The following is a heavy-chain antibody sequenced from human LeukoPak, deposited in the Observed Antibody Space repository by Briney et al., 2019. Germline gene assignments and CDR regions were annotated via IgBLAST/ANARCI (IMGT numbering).Heavy chain of an antibody. CDR2: IYYSGST. CDR1: GGSISSYY. Sequence: SETLSLTRTVSGGSISSYYWSWIRQPPGKGLEWIGYIYYSGSTNYNPSLKSRVTISVDTSKNQFSLKLSSVTAADTAVYYCAGGVVMMNYYYYGMDVWGQGTTVTVSS. V-gene: IGHV4-59*01. J-gene: IGHJ6*02. CDR3: AGGVVMMNYYYYGMDV. D-gene: IGHD3-3*01.